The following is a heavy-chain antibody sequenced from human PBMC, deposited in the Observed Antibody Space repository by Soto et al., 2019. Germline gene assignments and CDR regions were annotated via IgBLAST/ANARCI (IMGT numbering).Heavy chain of an antibody. D-gene: IGHD6-13*01. CDR2: INPNSGGT. J-gene: IGHJ3*01. V-gene: IGHV1-2*02. CDR1: GYTFSGYY. Sequence: ASVKVSCKASGYTFSGYYLHWVRQAPGQGLEWMGWINPNSGGTNSAQKFHGRVTMTRDTSISTGYMELKGLRPDDTAVYYCARGVGTAVAPGTVRCAFDSWGQGTMVTVSS. CDR3: ARGVGTAVAPGTVRCAFDS.